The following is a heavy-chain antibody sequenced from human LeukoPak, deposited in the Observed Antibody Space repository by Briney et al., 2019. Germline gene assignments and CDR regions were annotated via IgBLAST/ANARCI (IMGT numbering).Heavy chain of an antibody. CDR2: ISSSSSTI. V-gene: IGHV3-48*01. CDR1: GFTFSSYS. CDR3: ARDHPLSHAFDI. D-gene: IGHD2-2*01. Sequence: PGGSLRLSCAASGFTFSSYSMNWVRQAPGKGLEWVPYISSSSSTIYYADSVKGRFTISRDNAKNSLYLQMNSLRAEDTAVYYCARDHPLSHAFDIWGQGTMVTVSS. J-gene: IGHJ3*02.